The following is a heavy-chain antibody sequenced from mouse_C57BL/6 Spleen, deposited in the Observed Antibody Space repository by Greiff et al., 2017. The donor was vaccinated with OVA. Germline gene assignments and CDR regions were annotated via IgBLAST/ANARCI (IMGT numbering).Heavy chain of an antibody. CDR2: INPNNGGT. V-gene: IGHV1-18*01. D-gene: IGHD4-1*01. CDR3: ARSSWDVRYFDV. J-gene: IGHJ1*03. Sequence: EVQLQQSGPELVKPGASVKIPCKASGYTFTDYNMDWVKQSHGKSLEWIGDINPNNGGTIYNQKFKGKATLTVDKSSSTAYMELRSLTSEDTAVYDCARSSWDVRYFDVWGTGTTVTVSS. CDR1: GYTFTDYN.